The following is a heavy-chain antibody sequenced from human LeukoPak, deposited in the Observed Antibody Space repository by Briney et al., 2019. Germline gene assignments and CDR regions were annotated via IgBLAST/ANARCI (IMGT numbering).Heavy chain of an antibody. CDR3: AKARRGGMIVVGYFDY. V-gene: IGHV3-30*02. CDR2: TRYDGSNK. J-gene: IGHJ4*02. D-gene: IGHD3-22*01. Sequence: PGGSLRLSCAASGFTFSSYGMHWVRQAPGKGLEWVAFTRYDGSNKYYADSVKGRFTISRDNSKNTLYLQMNSLRAEDTAVYYCAKARRGGMIVVGYFDYWGQGTLVTVSS. CDR1: GFTFSSYG.